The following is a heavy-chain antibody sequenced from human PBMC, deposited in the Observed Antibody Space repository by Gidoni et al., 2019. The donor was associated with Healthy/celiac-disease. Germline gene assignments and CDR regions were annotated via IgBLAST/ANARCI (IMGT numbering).Heavy chain of an antibody. CDR1: GGSLSRGGYY. J-gene: IGHJ4*02. CDR2: IYYSGST. V-gene: IGHV4-31*03. Sequence: QVQLQESGPGLVKPSQTLSLSCTVSGGSLSRGGYYWSWIRPHPGKGLEWSGYIYYSGSTYYNPSLKSRVTISVDTSKNQFSLKLSSVTAADTAVYYCARDRGAARRALDYWGQGTLVTVSS. D-gene: IGHD6-6*01. CDR3: ARDRGAARRALDY.